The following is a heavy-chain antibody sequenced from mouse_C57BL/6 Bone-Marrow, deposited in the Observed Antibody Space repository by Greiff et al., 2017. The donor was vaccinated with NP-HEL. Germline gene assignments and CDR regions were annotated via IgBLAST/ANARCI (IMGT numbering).Heavy chain of an antibody. D-gene: IGHD1-1*01. CDR2: IYPGSGNT. J-gene: IGHJ2*01. V-gene: IGHV1-66*01. CDR1: GYSFTSYY. CDR3: AREEDYYGSDDY. Sequence: VQLQESGPELVKPGASVKISCKASGYSFTSYYIHWVKQRPGQGLEWIGWIYPGSGNTKYNEKFKGKATLTADTSSSTAYMQLSSLTSEDSAVYYCAREEDYYGSDDYWGQGTTLTVSS.